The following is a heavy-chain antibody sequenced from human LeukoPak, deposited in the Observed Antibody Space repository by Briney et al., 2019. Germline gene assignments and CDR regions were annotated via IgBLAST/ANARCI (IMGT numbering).Heavy chain of an antibody. V-gene: IGHV3-7*04. CDR2: IHPEGNEK. CDR3: ARGDAFSGDH. Sequence: PGGSLRLSCAVSGFTFSNFWMSWVRQAPGRGLEWVANIHPEGNEKYHVGSVEGRFVISRDNTKNLLFLQMSGLRVEDTALYYCARGDAFSGDHWGQGTLVTASS. CDR1: GFTFSNFW. J-gene: IGHJ4*02.